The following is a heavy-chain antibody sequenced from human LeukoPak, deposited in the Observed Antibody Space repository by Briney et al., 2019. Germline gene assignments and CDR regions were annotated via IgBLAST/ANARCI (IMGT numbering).Heavy chain of an antibody. V-gene: IGHV4-38-2*02. CDR2: IYHSGST. J-gene: IGHJ5*02. CDR3: ARGDSSGSYGVIRFDP. Sequence: PSETLSLTCTVSGYSISSGYYWGWLRQPPGKGLEWIGSIYHSGSTNYNPSLKSRVTISVDTSKNQFSLKLSSVTAADTAVYYCARGDSSGSYGVIRFDPWGQGTLVTVSS. D-gene: IGHD3-22*01. CDR1: GYSISSGYY.